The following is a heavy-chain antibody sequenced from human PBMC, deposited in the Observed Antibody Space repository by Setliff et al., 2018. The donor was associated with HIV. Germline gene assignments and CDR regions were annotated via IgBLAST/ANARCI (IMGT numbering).Heavy chain of an antibody. Sequence: GGSLRLSCAASGFTVSSNYMSWVRQAPGKGLEWVSAVSGGGGSTYYADSVKGRFTISRDNSKNTLYLQMNSLRAEDTAVYYCAKERNPYYYDSSGYSWFDPWGQGTLVTVSS. CDR2: VSGGGGST. CDR1: GFTVSSNY. V-gene: IGHV3-23*01. J-gene: IGHJ5*02. D-gene: IGHD3-22*01. CDR3: AKERNPYYYDSSGYSWFDP.